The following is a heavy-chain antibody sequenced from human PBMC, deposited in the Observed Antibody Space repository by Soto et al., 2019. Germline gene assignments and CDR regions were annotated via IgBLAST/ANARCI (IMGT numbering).Heavy chain of an antibody. V-gene: IGHV4-59*08. CDR1: GGSISSYY. CDR2: IYYSGST. Sequence: SETLSLTCTVSGGSISSYYWSWIRQPPGKGLEWIGYIYYSGSTNYNPSLKSRVTIPVDTSKNQFSLKLSSVTAADTAVYYCASSSLSSIVVDHGGFDYWGQGTLVTVSS. D-gene: IGHD2-21*01. J-gene: IGHJ4*02. CDR3: ASSSLSSIVVDHGGFDY.